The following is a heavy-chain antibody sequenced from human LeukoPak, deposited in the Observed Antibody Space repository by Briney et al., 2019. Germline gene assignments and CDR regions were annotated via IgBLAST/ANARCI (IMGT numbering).Heavy chain of an antibody. D-gene: IGHD1-26*01. CDR2: ISGSSTYI. V-gene: IGHV3-21*01. J-gene: IGHJ3*02. Sequence: GRSLRLSCAASGFTFDDYAMHWVRQAPGKGLEWVSCISGSSTYIYYADSLKGRFTISRDNAKNSLYLQMNSLRAEDTAVYYCARESDHSGDAFDIWGQGTMVTVSS. CDR1: GFTFDDYA. CDR3: ARESDHSGDAFDI.